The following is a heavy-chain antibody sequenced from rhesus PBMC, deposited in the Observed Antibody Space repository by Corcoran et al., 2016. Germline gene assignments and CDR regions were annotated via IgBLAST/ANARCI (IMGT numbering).Heavy chain of an antibody. CDR3: ASGGNIWTGYSPFDY. J-gene: IGHJ4*01. Sequence: QLPLQESGPGLVKPSETLSVTCAVSGGSLSISYWSCIRHAPGKGLEWIGYIYGSGSSTNDNPALKSRVTLSVDTSKNQLSRKLSSVTAADTAVYYCASGGNIWTGYSPFDYWGQGVLVTVSS. D-gene: IGHD3-3*01. V-gene: IGHV4-169*02. CDR2: IYGSGSST. CDR1: GGSLSISY.